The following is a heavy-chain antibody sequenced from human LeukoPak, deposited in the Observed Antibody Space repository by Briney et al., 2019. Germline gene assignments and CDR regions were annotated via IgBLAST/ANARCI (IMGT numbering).Heavy chain of an antibody. CDR3: ARGGLRYFDWSAYYFDY. V-gene: IGHV4-61*02. D-gene: IGHD3-9*01. Sequence: SETLSLTCTVSGGSISSGSYYWSWIRQPAGKGLEWIGRIYTSGSTNYNPSLKSRVTISVDTSKNQFSLKLSSVTAADTAVYYCARGGLRYFDWSAYYFDYWGQGTLVTVSS. J-gene: IGHJ4*02. CDR1: GGSISSGSYY. CDR2: IYTSGST.